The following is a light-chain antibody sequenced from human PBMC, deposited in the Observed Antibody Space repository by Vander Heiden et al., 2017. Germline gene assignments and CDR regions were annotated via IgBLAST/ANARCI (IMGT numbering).Light chain of an antibody. J-gene: IGKJ2*01. V-gene: IGKV3-15*01. CDR1: QSVRSN. CDR3: QQHNNCLYT. Sequence: EIVMTQSPATLSVSPGERATLSCRASQSVRSNLAWYQQKPGQAPRLLIYGASTRATGIPARFSGSGSGTEFTLTINSLQSEDFAVYHCQQHNNCLYTFGQGTKMEIK. CDR2: GAS.